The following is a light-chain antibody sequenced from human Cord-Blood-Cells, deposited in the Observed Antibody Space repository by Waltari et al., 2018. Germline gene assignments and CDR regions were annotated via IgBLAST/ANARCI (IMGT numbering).Light chain of an antibody. CDR2: EVS. CDR1: SSDVGGYNY. V-gene: IGLV2-8*01. J-gene: IGLJ2*01. CDR3: SSYAGSNNLV. Sequence: QSALTQPPSASGSPGQSVTISCTGTSSDVGGYNYVSWYQQHPGKAPKLMIYEVSKRPSGFPDRVSGSKSGNTASLTVSGLQAEDEADYYGSSYAGSNNLVFGGGTKLTVL.